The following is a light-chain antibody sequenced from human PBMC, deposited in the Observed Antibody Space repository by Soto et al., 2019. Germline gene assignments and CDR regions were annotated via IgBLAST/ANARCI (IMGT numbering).Light chain of an antibody. CDR3: NSYRTVSTYV. J-gene: IGLJ1*01. CDR2: DVG. Sequence: QSVLTHPASVSGSPGQSITIACTGTSSDIGGYNFVSWYQQHPGKAPKLLIYDVGNRPSGVSNRFSGSKSGNTASLTISGLQAEDEAHYYCNSYRTVSTYVFGTGTKLTVL. V-gene: IGLV2-14*01. CDR1: SSDIGGYNF.